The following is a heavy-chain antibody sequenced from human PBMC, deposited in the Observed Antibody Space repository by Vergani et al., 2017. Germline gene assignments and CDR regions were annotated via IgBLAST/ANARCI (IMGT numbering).Heavy chain of an antibody. D-gene: IGHD3-9*01. CDR1: GGSISSSSYY. J-gene: IGHJ4*02. V-gene: IGHV4-39*01. CDR3: ASLLRYPKGXFDY. Sequence: QLQLQESGPGLVKPSETLSLTCTVSGGSISSSSYYWGWIRQPPGKGLEWIGSIYYSGSTYYNPSLKSRVTISVDTSKNQFSLKLSSVTAADTAVYYCASLLRYPKGXFDYWGQGTLVTVSS. CDR2: IYYSGST.